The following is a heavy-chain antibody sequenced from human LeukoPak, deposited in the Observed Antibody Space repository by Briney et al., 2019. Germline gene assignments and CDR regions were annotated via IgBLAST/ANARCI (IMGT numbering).Heavy chain of an antibody. D-gene: IGHD6-6*01. Sequence: TPSETLSLTCTVSGGSISTYYWSWIRRPPGKGLEWIAYIHASGSTNYNPSLQSRITISVDTSKNQFSLKLSSVTAADTAVYYCARHDAGIAARPFDNWGQGTLVTVSS. V-gene: IGHV4-4*09. CDR1: GGSISTYY. CDR2: IHASGST. J-gene: IGHJ4*02. CDR3: ARHDAGIAARPFDN.